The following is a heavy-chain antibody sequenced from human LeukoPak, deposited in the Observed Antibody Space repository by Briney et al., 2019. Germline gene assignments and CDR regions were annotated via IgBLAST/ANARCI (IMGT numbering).Heavy chain of an antibody. CDR3: AKDFTVTTREDYMDV. Sequence: GSLRLSCAASGFTFSSYGMHWVRQAPGKGLEWVAVIWYDGSNKYYADSVKGRFTISRDNSKNTLYLQMNSLRAGDTAVYYCAKDFTVTTREDYMDVWGKGTTVTVSS. J-gene: IGHJ6*03. V-gene: IGHV3-33*06. CDR2: IWYDGSNK. D-gene: IGHD4-17*01. CDR1: GFTFSSYG.